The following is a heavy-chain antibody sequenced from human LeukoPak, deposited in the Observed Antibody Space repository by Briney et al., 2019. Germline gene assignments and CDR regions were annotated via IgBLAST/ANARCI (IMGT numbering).Heavy chain of an antibody. CDR3: AKSSYSIFDY. J-gene: IGHJ4*02. Sequence: SETLSLTCTVSGDSISTTSYFWAWIRQPPGEGLEWIGSIYYSGTTYFNSSLKSRVTISVERSKNHFSLKLSSLTVADTAVYYCAKSSYSIFDYWGQGTLVTVSS. V-gene: IGHV4-39*07. D-gene: IGHD5-18*01. CDR1: GDSISTTSYF. CDR2: IYYSGTT.